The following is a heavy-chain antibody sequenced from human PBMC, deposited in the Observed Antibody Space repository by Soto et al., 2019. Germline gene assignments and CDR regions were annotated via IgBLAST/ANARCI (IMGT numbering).Heavy chain of an antibody. CDR2: IHYSGST. CDR1: GGSISGYY. D-gene: IGHD6-13*01. J-gene: IGHJ4*02. Sequence: VQLQESGPGLVKPSETLSLTCTVSGGSISGYYWSWIRQSPGKGLEWIGYIHYSGSTNYKPSLKSWVTXXVXTXXNQHALKVNAVTAGDTVVYYCARGSAAGTKAPFDYWGQGILVTVSS. CDR3: ARGSAAGTKAPFDY. V-gene: IGHV4-59*01.